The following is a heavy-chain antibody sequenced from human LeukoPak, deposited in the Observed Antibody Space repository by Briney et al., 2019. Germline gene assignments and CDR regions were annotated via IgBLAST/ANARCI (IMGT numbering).Heavy chain of an antibody. Sequence: PSETLSLTCTVSGYSISSGYYWGWIRQPPGQRLGGVGSIYYSGTTYYNPSLKSRITISPDTSKNQFSLQLSSVTAEDTAVYYCARESRGQLWLPSVDWGQGTLVTVSS. CDR1: GYSISSGYY. CDR2: IYYSGTT. D-gene: IGHD5-18*01. CDR3: ARESRGQLWLPSVD. J-gene: IGHJ4*02. V-gene: IGHV4-38-2*02.